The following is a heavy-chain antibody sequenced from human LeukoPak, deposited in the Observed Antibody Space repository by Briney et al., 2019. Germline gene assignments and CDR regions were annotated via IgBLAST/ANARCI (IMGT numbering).Heavy chain of an antibody. CDR1: GFTFTSYS. J-gene: IGHJ4*02. D-gene: IGHD2-2*01. Sequence: GGSLRLSCAASGFTFTSYSMSWVRQAPEKGLEWVSTISNSDGSTYYADPVKGRFTISRDNSKNTLYLQMNNLRAENTAVYYCAKDRCTSTSCPLDYWGPGTLVTVSS. CDR3: AKDRCTSTSCPLDY. V-gene: IGHV3-23*01. CDR2: ISNSDGST.